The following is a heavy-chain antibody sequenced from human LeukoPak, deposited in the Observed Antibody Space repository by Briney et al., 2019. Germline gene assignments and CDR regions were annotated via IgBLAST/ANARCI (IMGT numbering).Heavy chain of an antibody. Sequence: GGSLRLSCAASGFTFSSYAMSWVRQAPGKGLEWVSGISGSGSSTNYADSVKGRFTISRDNAKNSLYLEVNSLRAGDTAVYYCARDSVLGYSSGWYRLEHFDYWGQGTLVTVSS. CDR1: GFTFSSYA. V-gene: IGHV3-23*01. CDR3: ARDSVLGYSSGWYRLEHFDY. CDR2: ISGSGSST. D-gene: IGHD6-19*01. J-gene: IGHJ4*02.